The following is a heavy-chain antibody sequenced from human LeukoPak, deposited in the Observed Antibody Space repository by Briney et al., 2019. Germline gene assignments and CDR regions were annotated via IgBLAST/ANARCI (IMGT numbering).Heavy chain of an antibody. CDR1: GFTFSSYS. J-gene: IGHJ4*02. V-gene: IGHV3-21*01. CDR2: IKASDNYI. Sequence: GGSLRLSCAASGFTFSSYSMNWVRHAPGKGQEWVSSIKASDNYIYYAASVAGRFTISTDAAQNSLYLQMDSLGAEDTATYYCARSRSMSKNDKNLRYWGQGTLVTVSS. D-gene: IGHD1-26*01. CDR3: ARSRSMSKNDKNLRY.